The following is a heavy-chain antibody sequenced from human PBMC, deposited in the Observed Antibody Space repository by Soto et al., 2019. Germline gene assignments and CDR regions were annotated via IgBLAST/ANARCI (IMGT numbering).Heavy chain of an antibody. D-gene: IGHD2-21*02. CDR2: IIPIFGTA. V-gene: IGHV1-69*01. CDR3: ARAAYCGGDCYRFDY. J-gene: IGHJ4*02. Sequence: QVRLVQSGAEVKKPGSSVKVSCKASGGTFSSYAISWVRQAPGQGLEWMGGIIPIFGTANYAQKFQGRVTITADESTSTAYMELGSLRSEDTAVYYCARAAYCGGDCYRFDYWGQGTLVTVSS. CDR1: GGTFSSYA.